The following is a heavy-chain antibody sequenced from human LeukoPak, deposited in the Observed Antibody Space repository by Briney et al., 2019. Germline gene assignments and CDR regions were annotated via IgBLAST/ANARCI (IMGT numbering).Heavy chain of an antibody. CDR1: RFTFSRYW. D-gene: IGHD3/OR15-3a*01. CDR2: IKQDGSEK. J-gene: IGHJ5*02. CDR3: ARDEDWSHLS. V-gene: IGHV3-7*04. Sequence: GGSLRLSCTASRFTFSRYWMSWVRQAPGKGLEWVANIKQDGSEKYYVDSVKGRFTISRDNAKNSLYLQMNSLRAEDTAVYYCARDEDWSHLSWGQGTLVTVSS.